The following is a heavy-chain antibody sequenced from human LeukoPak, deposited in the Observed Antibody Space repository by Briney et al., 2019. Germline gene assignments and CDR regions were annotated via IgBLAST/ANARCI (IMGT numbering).Heavy chain of an antibody. V-gene: IGHV1-2*04. CDR3: ARDPLRYYDSSGYPHYYYYYGMDV. D-gene: IGHD3-22*01. CDR1: GYTFTGYY. J-gene: IGHJ6*02. Sequence: ASVKVSCKASGYTFTGYYMHWVRQAPGQRLEWMGWINPNSGGTNYAQKFQGWVTMTRDTSISTAYMELSRLRSDDTAVYYCARDPLRYYDSSGYPHYYYYYGMDVWGQGTTVTVSS. CDR2: INPNSGGT.